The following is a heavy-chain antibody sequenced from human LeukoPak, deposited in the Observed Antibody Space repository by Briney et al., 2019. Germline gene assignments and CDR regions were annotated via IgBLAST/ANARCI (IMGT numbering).Heavy chain of an antibody. J-gene: IGHJ3*02. V-gene: IGHV3-23*01. Sequence: PGRSLRLSCAASGFTFSSYAMSWVRQAPGKGLEWVSAISGSGGSTYYADSVKGRFTISRDNSKNTLYLQMNSLRAEDTAVYYCAKVRHDSSGYYLDAFDIWGQGTMVTVSS. CDR1: GFTFSSYA. CDR3: AKVRHDSSGYYLDAFDI. CDR2: ISGSGGST. D-gene: IGHD3-22*01.